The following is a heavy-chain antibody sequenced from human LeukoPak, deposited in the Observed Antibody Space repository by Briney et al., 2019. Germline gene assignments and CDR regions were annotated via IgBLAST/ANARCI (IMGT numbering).Heavy chain of an antibody. Sequence: PSETLSLTCTVSVGSISSSSSYWGWIRQPPGEGLEWIGCVYYSGSTYFNPSLKARVPISVATSKNQFSRKLTSLAAADTAVYYCARHARDGYNCRHYFDYWGQGTLVTVSS. D-gene: IGHD5-24*01. CDR2: VYYSGST. CDR1: VGSISSSSSY. J-gene: IGHJ4*02. V-gene: IGHV4-39*01. CDR3: ARHARDGYNCRHYFDY.